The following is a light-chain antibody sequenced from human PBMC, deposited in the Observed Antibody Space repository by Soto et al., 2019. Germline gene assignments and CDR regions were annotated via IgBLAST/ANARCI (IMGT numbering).Light chain of an antibody. CDR1: QSISSW. Sequence: DIQMTQSPSTLSASVGDRVTITCRASQSISSWLAWYQQKPGKAPKLLIYDASSLESGVPSRFSGSGSGTEFTLTISSLQPDDFATYYCQQDNSDSGTFGQGNKVEIK. J-gene: IGKJ1*01. V-gene: IGKV1-5*01. CDR2: DAS. CDR3: QQDNSDSGT.